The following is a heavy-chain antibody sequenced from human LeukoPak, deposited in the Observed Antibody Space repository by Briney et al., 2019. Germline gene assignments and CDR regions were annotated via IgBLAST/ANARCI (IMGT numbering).Heavy chain of an antibody. J-gene: IGHJ4*02. Sequence: GGTLRFSCSAYGFTFSYYAMHWLRPAPGMGLVYFSALSSDGRTTYYADSVKGRSAISRDNSKNTLYLQLSSLRAEDTAVYYCVKGRGVLTTVTSHYFDYWGQGTLVTVSS. CDR3: VKGRGVLTTVTSHYFDY. D-gene: IGHD4-17*01. CDR2: LSSDGRTT. V-gene: IGHV3-64D*09. CDR1: GFTFSYYA.